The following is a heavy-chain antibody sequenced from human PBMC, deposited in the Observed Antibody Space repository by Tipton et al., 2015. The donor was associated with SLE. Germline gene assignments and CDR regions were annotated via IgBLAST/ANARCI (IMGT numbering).Heavy chain of an antibody. V-gene: IGHV4-39*01. Sequence: TLSLTCTVFGGSISSSTYYWGWIRQSPGKGLDWIGSVSYTGSTFYNPSLKSRVTMSVDTSKNQFSLKLTSVTAADTAVYYCARHFPRHYDSRTYSEAFDIWGQGTMVTVS. CDR1: GGSISSSTYY. D-gene: IGHD3-22*01. CDR2: VSYTGST. J-gene: IGHJ3*02. CDR3: ARHFPRHYDSRTYSEAFDI.